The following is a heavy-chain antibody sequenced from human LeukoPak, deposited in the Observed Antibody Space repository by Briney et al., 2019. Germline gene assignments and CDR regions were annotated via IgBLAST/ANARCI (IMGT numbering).Heavy chain of an antibody. J-gene: IGHJ3*02. Sequence: GGSLRLSCAASGFTFSKYAMIWVRQAPGKGLEWVSVIYSGGSTYYADSVKGRFTISRDNSKNTLYLQMNSLRAEDTAVYYCARGYPMVRGGDAFDIWGQGTMVTVSS. CDR2: IYSGGST. V-gene: IGHV3-53*01. CDR3: ARGYPMVRGGDAFDI. D-gene: IGHD3-10*01. CDR1: GFTFSKYA.